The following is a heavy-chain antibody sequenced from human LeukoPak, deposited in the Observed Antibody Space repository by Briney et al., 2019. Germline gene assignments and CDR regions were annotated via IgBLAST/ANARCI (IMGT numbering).Heavy chain of an antibody. Sequence: PGGSLRLSCAASGFTFSSYWMSWVRQAPGKGLEWVANIKQDGSEKYYVDSVKGRFTISRDNAKNSLYLQMNSLRAEDTAVYYCARDFGGYYYDAFDIWGQGTMVTVSS. V-gene: IGHV3-7*01. CDR3: ARDFGGYYYDAFDI. CDR2: IKQDGSEK. D-gene: IGHD3-22*01. J-gene: IGHJ3*02. CDR1: GFTFSSYW.